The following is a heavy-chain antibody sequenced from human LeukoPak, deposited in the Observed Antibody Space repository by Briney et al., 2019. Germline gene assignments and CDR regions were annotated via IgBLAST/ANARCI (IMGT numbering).Heavy chain of an antibody. D-gene: IGHD2-8*01. CDR2: IYYRGST. J-gene: IGHJ4*02. CDR3: ARGGVESPDYIDY. Sequence: SETLSLTCSVSGGPLTSYYWSWIRQPPGKGLEWIGCIYYRGSTYYNPSLKSRVTMSVDTSRKQFSLKLGSVTAADTAVYYCARGGVESPDYIDYWGQGTLVTVSS. V-gene: IGHV4-59*01. CDR1: GGPLTSYY.